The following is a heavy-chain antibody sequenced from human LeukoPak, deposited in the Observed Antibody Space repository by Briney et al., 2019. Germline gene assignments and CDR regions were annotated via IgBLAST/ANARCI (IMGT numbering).Heavy chain of an antibody. D-gene: IGHD3-22*01. Sequence: GGSLRLSCAASGFTFSSSAMSWVRQAPGKGLEWVSSISANGGGTYYADSVKGRFTISRDNSKNTLFLQMNSLRAEDSAVYYCATDREGDPSCYYLVGGQGTLITVSS. CDR3: ATDREGDPSCYYLV. J-gene: IGHJ4*02. CDR1: GFTFSSSA. CDR2: ISANGGGT. V-gene: IGHV3-23*01.